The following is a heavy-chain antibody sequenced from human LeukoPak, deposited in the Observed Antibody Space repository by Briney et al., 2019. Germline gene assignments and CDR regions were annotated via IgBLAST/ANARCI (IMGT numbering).Heavy chain of an antibody. CDR2: IDPSDSYT. V-gene: IGHV5-10-1*01. CDR3: ARHPGSSLGYYYYGMDV. Sequence: GESLKISCKGSGYSFTSYWISWVRQMPGKGLEWMGRIDPSDSYTNYSPSFQGHVTISADKSISTAYLQWSSLKASDTAMYYCARHPGSSLGYYYYGMDVWGQGTTVTVSS. CDR1: GYSFTSYW. J-gene: IGHJ6*02.